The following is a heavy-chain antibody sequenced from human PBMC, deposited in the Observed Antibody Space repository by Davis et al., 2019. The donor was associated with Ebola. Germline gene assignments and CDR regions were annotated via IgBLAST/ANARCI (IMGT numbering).Heavy chain of an antibody. CDR3: ARSGGISRFDP. D-gene: IGHD2-15*01. CDR1: GGSISSGGYY. J-gene: IGHJ5*02. CDR2: IYYSGST. Sequence: MPGGSLRLSCTVSGGSISSGGYYCSWIRQHPGKGLEWIGYIYYSGSTNYNPSLKSRVTISVDTSKNQFSLKLSSVTAADTAVYYCARSGGISRFDPWGQGTLVTVSS. V-gene: IGHV4-61*08.